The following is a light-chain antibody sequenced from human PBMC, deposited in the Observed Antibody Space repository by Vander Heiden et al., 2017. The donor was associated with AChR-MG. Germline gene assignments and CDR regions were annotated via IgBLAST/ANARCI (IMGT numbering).Light chain of an antibody. CDR3: QQSYSTPRT. CDR2: AAS. CDR1: QGISSY. J-gene: IGKJ1*01. Sequence: DIQMTQSPSSLSASVGDRVTLTCRASQGISSYLNWYQQKPGKAPELLIYAASSLQRGVPSRFSGSGSGTDFTLTISSLQPEDFATYYGQQSYSTPRTFGQGTKVEIK. V-gene: IGKV1-39*01.